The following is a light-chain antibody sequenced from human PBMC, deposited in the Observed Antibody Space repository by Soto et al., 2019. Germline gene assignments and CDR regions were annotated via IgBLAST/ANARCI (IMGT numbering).Light chain of an antibody. CDR1: QSISNY. J-gene: IGKJ4*01. CDR2: AAS. Sequence: DIQMTQSPSSLSASVGDRVTITCRASQSISNYLNWYQQKPGKAPKLLIYAASSLQSGVPSRFSGSGSGTDFTLTISSLQPDDFATYYCQQSYSTPQELTFGGGTKVEI. V-gene: IGKV1-39*01. CDR3: QQSYSTPQELT.